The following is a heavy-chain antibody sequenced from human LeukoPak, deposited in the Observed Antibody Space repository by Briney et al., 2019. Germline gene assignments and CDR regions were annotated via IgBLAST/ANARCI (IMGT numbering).Heavy chain of an antibody. J-gene: IGHJ4*01. Sequence: SETLSRTCSVPGGPITSTIHYWGWIRQPPGKGLQWIGSIYYNGNTHYKPSLNSRVAMSADTSRNQFSMRLDSVTAADTAIYYCARHGGYDNGWPRLFDFWGQGTLVTVSS. D-gene: IGHD3-9*01. CDR3: ARHGGYDNGWPRLFDF. V-gene: IGHV4-39*01. CDR2: IYYNGNT. CDR1: GGPITSTIHY.